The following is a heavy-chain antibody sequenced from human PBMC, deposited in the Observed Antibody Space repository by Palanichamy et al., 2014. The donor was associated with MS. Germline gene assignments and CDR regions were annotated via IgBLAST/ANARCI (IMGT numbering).Heavy chain of an antibody. CDR1: GFTFSDYY. D-gene: IGHD3-10*01. CDR2: ISSSSSYT. Sequence: QVQLVESGGGLVKPGGSLRLSCAASGFTFSDYYMSWIRQAPGKGLEWVSFISSSSSYTNYVDSVKGRFTISRDNAKNSLYLQMNSLRAEDTAVYYCARGSRECWFDPWGQGTLVTVSS. CDR3: ARGSRECWFDP. J-gene: IGHJ5*02. V-gene: IGHV3-11*06.